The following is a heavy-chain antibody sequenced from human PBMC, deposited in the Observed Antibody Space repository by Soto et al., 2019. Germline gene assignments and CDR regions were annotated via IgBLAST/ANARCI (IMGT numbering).Heavy chain of an antibody. D-gene: IGHD3-10*01. CDR1: GFTFSNYA. V-gene: IGHV3-23*01. CDR3: ATGGMVRGVIIPLDY. J-gene: IGHJ4*02. Sequence: EVQLLESGGGLVQPEGSLRLSCAASGFTFSNYAMSWVRQAPGKGLEWVSGISGSGASTYYADSVKGRFTISRDYSKNTVYLTITSLGAEDTALYYCATGGMVRGVIIPLDYWGQGTLATVSS. CDR2: ISGSGAST.